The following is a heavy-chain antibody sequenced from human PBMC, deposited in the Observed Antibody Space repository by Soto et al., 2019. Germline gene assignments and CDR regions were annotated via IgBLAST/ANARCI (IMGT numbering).Heavy chain of an antibody. CDR1: GFTFINYA. J-gene: IGHJ5*02. D-gene: IGHD2-2*01. CDR2: ISGSGGST. Sequence: PGGSLRLSCAASGFTFINYAMTWVRQAPGKGPEWVSVISGSGGSTYYVDSVKGRFTISRGNSKNTLYLQMNSLRVEDTAVYYCAREGGHQLLLGWLDPWGQGTLVTVSS. CDR3: AREGGHQLLLGWLDP. V-gene: IGHV3-23*01.